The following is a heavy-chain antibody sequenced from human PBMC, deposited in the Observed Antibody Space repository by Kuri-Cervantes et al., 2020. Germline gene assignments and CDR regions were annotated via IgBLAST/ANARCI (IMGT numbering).Heavy chain of an antibody. CDR3: ARRGVTTLYYYYYMDV. J-gene: IGHJ6*03. D-gene: IGHD4-11*01. Sequence: GGSLRLSCRGSAYSFTSYGVGRVRQMPGKGLEWMGIIDPGDYDTRYSPSLQSQVTIPADKSISTAHLQWSSLKASDTAMYYCARRGVTTLYYYYYMDVWGKGTTVTVSS. V-gene: IGHV5-51*01. CDR2: IDPGDYDT. CDR1: AYSFTSYG.